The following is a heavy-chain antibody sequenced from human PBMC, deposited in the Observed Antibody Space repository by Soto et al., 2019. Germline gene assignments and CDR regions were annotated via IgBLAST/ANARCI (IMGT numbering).Heavy chain of an antibody. V-gene: IGHV3-30-3*01. CDR1: GFTFSSYA. CDR2: ISYDGSNK. Sequence: QVQLVESGGGVVQPGRSLRLSCAASGFTFSSYAMHWVRQAPGKGLEWVAVISYDGSNKYYADSVKGRFTISRDNSKNTLYLQMNSLRAEDTAVYYCARETESSLTGTTYYDYWGQGTLVTVSS. J-gene: IGHJ4*02. D-gene: IGHD1-7*01. CDR3: ARETESSLTGTTYYDY.